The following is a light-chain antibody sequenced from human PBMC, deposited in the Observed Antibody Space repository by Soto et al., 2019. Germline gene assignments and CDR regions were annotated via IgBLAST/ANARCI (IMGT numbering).Light chain of an antibody. CDR2: AAS. CDR1: QGIRNY. V-gene: IGKV1-27*01. Sequence: DIKMTQSPSSLSASVGDRVTITCRASQGIRNYLAWYQQKPGKVPKLLIYAASTLQSGVPSRFSGSGSGTDFTLTISSLQPEDVATYYCQKYNSALGATFGGGTKVEIK. J-gene: IGKJ4*01. CDR3: QKYNSALGAT.